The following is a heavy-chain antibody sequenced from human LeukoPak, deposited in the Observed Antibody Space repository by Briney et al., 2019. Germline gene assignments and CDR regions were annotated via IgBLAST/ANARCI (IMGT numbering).Heavy chain of an antibody. CDR2: INSDGSST. V-gene: IGHV3-74*01. CDR1: GFTFSSYW. D-gene: IGHD3-10*01. Sequence: GGSLRLSCAASGFTFSSYWMHWVRQAPGKGLVGVSRINSDGSSTNYADSVKGRFTISSDNAKNTLYLQMNSLRAEDTAVYSCAKGPFGSGRLTMSYWGQGTLVTVSS. CDR3: AKGPFGSGRLTMSY. J-gene: IGHJ4*02.